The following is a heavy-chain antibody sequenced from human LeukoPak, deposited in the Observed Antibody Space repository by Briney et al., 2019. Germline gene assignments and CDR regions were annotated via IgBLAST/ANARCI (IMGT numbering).Heavy chain of an antibody. D-gene: IGHD2-15*01. J-gene: IGHJ4*02. CDR2: IRYDGSNK. CDR3: AKDLEQWAGGYLRDSLFDY. Sequence: GGSLRLSCAASGFTFSSYGMHWVRQAPGKGLEWVAFIRYDGSNKYYADSVKGRFTISRDNSKNTLYLQMNSLRAEDTAVYYCAKDLEQWAGGYLRDSLFDYWGQGTLVTVSS. CDR1: GFTFSSYG. V-gene: IGHV3-30*02.